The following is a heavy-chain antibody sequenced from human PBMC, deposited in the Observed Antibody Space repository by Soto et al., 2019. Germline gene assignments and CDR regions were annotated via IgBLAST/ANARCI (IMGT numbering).Heavy chain of an antibody. D-gene: IGHD4-4*01. CDR3: AKDRDDYRNYVFDY. CDR1: GFTFTNYA. J-gene: IGHJ4*02. Sequence: SGGSLRLSCAASGFTFTNYAMTWVRQAPGKGLEWVSISSGSGSGGSTNYADSVKGRFTISRDNSKNTLYLQMNSLRVEDTAVYYCAKDRDDYRNYVFDYWGQGTLVTVS. CDR2: SSGSGSGGST. V-gene: IGHV3-23*01.